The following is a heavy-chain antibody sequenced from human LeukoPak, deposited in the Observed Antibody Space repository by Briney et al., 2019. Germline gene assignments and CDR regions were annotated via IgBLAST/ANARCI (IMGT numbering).Heavy chain of an antibody. J-gene: IGHJ4*02. Sequence: SVKVSCKASGGTFSSYAISWVRQAPGQGLEWMGRIIPIFGTANYAQKFQGRVTITTDESTSTAYMELSSLRSEDTAVYYCAIYCTNGVCSFDYWGQGTLVTVSS. CDR3: AIYCTNGVCSFDY. CDR1: GGTFSSYA. CDR2: IIPIFGTA. V-gene: IGHV1-69*05. D-gene: IGHD2-8*01.